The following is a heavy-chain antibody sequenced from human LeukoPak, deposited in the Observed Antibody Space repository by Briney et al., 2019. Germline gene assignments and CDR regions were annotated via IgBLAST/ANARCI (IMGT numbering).Heavy chain of an antibody. V-gene: IGHV3-21*01. CDR1: GFTFSSYS. D-gene: IGHD3-10*01. Sequence: RPGGSLRLSCAASGFTFSSYSMNWVRQAPGKGLEWVSSISSSSSYIYYAGSVKGRFTISRDNAKNSLYLQMNSLRAEDTAVYYCARLGGSGIWGQGTLVTVSS. CDR2: ISSSSSYI. CDR3: ARLGGSGI. J-gene: IGHJ4*02.